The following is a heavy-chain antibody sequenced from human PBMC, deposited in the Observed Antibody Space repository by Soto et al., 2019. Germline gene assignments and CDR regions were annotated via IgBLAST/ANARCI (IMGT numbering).Heavy chain of an antibody. J-gene: IGHJ6*02. CDR1: GGSISSYY. V-gene: IGHV4-59*01. Sequence: KPSETLSLTCTVSGGSISSYYWRWIRQPPGKGQEWIGYIYYSGSTNYNPSLKSRVTISVDTSKNQFSLKLSSVTAADTAVYYCARECRITIFGVPCSYYGMDVWGQGTTVTVSS. CDR2: IYYSGST. CDR3: ARECRITIFGVPCSYYGMDV. D-gene: IGHD3-3*01.